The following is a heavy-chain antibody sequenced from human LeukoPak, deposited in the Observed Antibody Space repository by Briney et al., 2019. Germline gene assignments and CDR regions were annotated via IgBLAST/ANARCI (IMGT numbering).Heavy chain of an antibody. CDR2: INPNSGDT. J-gene: IGHJ4*02. Sequence: ASVKVSCKASGYTFTGYYIHWVRQAPGQGLEWMGWINPNSGDTNYASKFQGRVTMTRDTSISTAYMDLGRLRFDDTAVYYCARDWELRYSQGAFDYWGQGTLVSVSS. CDR1: GYTFTGYY. D-gene: IGHD3-9*01. V-gene: IGHV1-2*02. CDR3: ARDWELRYSQGAFDY.